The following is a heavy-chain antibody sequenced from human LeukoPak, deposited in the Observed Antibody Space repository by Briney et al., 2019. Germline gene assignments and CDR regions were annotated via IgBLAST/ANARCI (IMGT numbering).Heavy chain of an antibody. V-gene: IGHV1-69*05. CDR3: ARDEYYDILTGHNWFDP. CDR2: IIPIFGTA. CDR1: GGTFSSYA. Sequence: SVKVSCKASGGTFSSYAISWVRQAPGQGLEWMGGIIPIFGTANYAQKFQGRVTITTDESTSTAYMELSSLRSEDTAVYYCARDEYYDILTGHNWFDPWGQGTLVTVSS. D-gene: IGHD3-9*01. J-gene: IGHJ5*02.